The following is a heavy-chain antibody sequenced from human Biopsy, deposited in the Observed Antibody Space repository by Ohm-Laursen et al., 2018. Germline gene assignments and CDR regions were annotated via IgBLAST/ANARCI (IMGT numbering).Heavy chain of an antibody. D-gene: IGHD1-26*01. J-gene: IGHJ2*01. CDR2: INPNRGGT. Sequence: SVTVFCKASGYTFTDSYTHWARQAPGQGLEWKGCINPNRGGTNHAQKFQGRVTMTRDTSMSTVYMELNRLRSDEMAVYYCARGGLTYWYFDLWGRGTLVTVSS. V-gene: IGHV1-2*02. CDR3: ARGGLTYWYFDL. CDR1: GYTFTDSY.